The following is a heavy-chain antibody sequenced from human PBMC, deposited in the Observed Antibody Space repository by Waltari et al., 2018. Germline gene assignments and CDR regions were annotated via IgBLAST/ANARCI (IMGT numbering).Heavy chain of an antibody. Sequence: QAQLRESGGGVVPPGGSLTLSGAASGFSFRTSGMHWIRQTPGKGLEWVAFIRYDGSDKYYADSVKGRFTISRDTSKNTLYLQMNSLRSEDTAVYYCASGGKIVVVPADYWGQGTLVTVSS. V-gene: IGHV3-30*02. CDR2: IRYDGSDK. J-gene: IGHJ4*02. CDR1: GFSFRTSG. D-gene: IGHD2-2*01. CDR3: ASGGKIVVVPADY.